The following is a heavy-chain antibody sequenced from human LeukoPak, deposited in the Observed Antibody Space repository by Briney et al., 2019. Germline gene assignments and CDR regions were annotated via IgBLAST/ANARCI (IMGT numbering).Heavy chain of an antibody. D-gene: IGHD5-18*01. CDR1: GGTFSSYA. V-gene: IGHV1-69*04. J-gene: IGHJ3*02. CDR2: IIPILGIA. Sequence: SVKVSCKASGGTFSSYAISWVRQAPGQGLEWMGRIIPILGIANYAQKFQGRVTITADKSTSTAYMELSSLRSEDTAVYYCARGAAMADDASDIWGQGTMVTVSS. CDR3: ARGAAMADDASDI.